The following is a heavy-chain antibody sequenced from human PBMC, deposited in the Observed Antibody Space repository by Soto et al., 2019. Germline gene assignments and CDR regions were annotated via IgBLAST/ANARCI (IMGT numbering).Heavy chain of an antibody. V-gene: IGHV3-48*02. CDR1: GFTFSDYT. J-gene: IGHJ4*02. CDR2: ISKSSGTK. D-gene: IGHD7-27*01. CDR3: ARDLNGGFDY. Sequence: EVQLVESGGGLVQPGGSLRLSCAASGFTFSDYTMNWVRQAPGKGLEWVSYISKSSGTKSYADSVKGRFTISRDNAKNSLFLQMNSLRDEDTALYYCARDLNGGFDYWGQGSLVTVSS.